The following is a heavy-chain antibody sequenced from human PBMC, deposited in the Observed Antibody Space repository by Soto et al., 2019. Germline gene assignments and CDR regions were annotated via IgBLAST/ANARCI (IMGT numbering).Heavy chain of an antibody. Sequence: TLSLTCTGSGCSINXXXXXWSWIRQAPGKGLELIGYVYYRGSIYYTPSFESRVSISIDTXXXQFSLKLTSVTAADSAVYFCARVXXXPNWFDSWGQGILDTVSS. V-gene: IGHV4-30-4*01. CDR1: GCSINXXXXX. CDR3: ARVXXXPNWFDS. CDR2: VYYRGSI. J-gene: IGHJ5*01.